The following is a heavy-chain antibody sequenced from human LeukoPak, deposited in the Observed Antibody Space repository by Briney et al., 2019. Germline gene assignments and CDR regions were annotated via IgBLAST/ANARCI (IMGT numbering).Heavy chain of an antibody. CDR3: ARDAGLYSSSSHFQH. CDR2: IYTSGST. Sequence: PSETLSLTCTVSGGSISSGSYYWSWIRQPAGKGLEWIGRIYTSGSTNYNPSLKSRVTISVDTSKNQFSLKLSSVTAADTAVYYCARDAGLYSSSSHFQHWGQGTLVTV. CDR1: GGSISSGSYY. J-gene: IGHJ1*01. V-gene: IGHV4-61*02. D-gene: IGHD6-6*01.